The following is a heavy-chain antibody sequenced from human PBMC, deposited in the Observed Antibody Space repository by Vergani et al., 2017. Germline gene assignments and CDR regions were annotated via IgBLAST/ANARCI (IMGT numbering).Heavy chain of an antibody. CDR3: ATFDSGGYYPSYNVPDY. CDR2: VNWNGVGS. Sequence: EVQLVESGGRVVRPGGSLRLSCIASGFKFDDYGMNWVRHVPGKGLEWVAGVNWNGVGSAYADSVRGRFIISRDNAKNSLFLQMNSLRVEDTALYYCATFDSGGYYPSYNVPDYWGQGTQVTVSS. D-gene: IGHD3-22*01. J-gene: IGHJ4*02. CDR1: GFKFDDYG. V-gene: IGHV3-20*04.